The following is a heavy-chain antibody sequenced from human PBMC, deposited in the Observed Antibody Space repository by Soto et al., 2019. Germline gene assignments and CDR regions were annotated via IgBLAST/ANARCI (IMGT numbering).Heavy chain of an antibody. V-gene: IGHV1-18*01. D-gene: IGHD3-22*01. Sequence: VKVSCKASGYTFTSYGISWVRQAPGQGLEWMGWISAYNGNTNYAQKLQGRVTMATDTSTSTAYMELRSLRSDDTAVYYCARGESYYDSSGYPKGAYGMDVWGQGTTVTVSS. J-gene: IGHJ6*02. CDR1: GYTFTSYG. CDR2: ISAYNGNT. CDR3: ARGESYYDSSGYPKGAYGMDV.